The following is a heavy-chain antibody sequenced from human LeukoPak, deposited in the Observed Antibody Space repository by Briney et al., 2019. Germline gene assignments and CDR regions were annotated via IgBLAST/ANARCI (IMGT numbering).Heavy chain of an antibody. CDR2: INPSGGST. V-gene: IGHV1-46*01. CDR1: GYTFSSYY. J-gene: IGHJ5*02. CDR3: ARDYGSGRNWFDP. Sequence: ASVKVSCKASGYTFSSYYMHWVRQAPGLGPEWIGVINPSGGSTTYAQKFQGRVTMSRDTSTSTVYMELSSLRSEDTAVYYCARDYGSGRNWFDPWGQGTLVTVSS. D-gene: IGHD3-10*01.